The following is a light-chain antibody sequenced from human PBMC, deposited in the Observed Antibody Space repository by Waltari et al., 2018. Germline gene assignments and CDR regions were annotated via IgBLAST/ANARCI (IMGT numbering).Light chain of an antibody. CDR2: DVV. CDR1: SSDVGGYDY. Sequence: QSVLTQPASVSGSPGQSIPISCTGTSSDVGGYDYVSWYQQSPGKAPKLIIYDVVKRPSGVSTRFSASKSDNTASLTISGLQAEDEGDYYCCSYKRGATWVFGGGTALTVL. V-gene: IGLV2-14*03. CDR3: CSYKRGATWV. J-gene: IGLJ3*02.